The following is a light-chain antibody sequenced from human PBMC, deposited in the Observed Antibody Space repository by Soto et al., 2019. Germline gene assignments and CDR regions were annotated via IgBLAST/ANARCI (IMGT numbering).Light chain of an antibody. J-gene: IGLJ1*01. CDR1: ISDVGGYNF. Sequence: QSVLTQPASVSGSPGQSITISCTGTISDVGGYNFVSWYQQYPGKAPKLMICDVSNRPSGVSNRFSGSKSGNTASLTISGLQAEDEADYYCSSFTGSNHVFGTGTQLTVL. CDR2: DVS. V-gene: IGLV2-14*03. CDR3: SSFTGSNHV.